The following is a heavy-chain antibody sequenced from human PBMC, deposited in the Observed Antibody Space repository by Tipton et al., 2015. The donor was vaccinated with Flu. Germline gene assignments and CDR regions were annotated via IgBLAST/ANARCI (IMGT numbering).Heavy chain of an antibody. V-gene: IGHV3-53*01. CDR1: GFTVTSSY. CDR2: IYAGGTT. Sequence: VQLVQSGGGLIQPGGSLRLSCAASGFTVTSSYMSWVRQAPGKGLKWVSVIYAGGTTDYADSVKGRFTISSDKSKNALYLQMSSLRAEDTAVYYCARGPQVRVWPYYYGMDLGSECTTVTVSP. CDR3: ARGPQVRVWPYYYGMDL. J-gene: IGHJ6*04. D-gene: IGHD6-6*01.